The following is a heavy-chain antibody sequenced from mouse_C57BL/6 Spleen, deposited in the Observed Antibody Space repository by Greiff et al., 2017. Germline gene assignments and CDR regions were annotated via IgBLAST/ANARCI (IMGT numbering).Heavy chain of an antibody. D-gene: IGHD2-3*01. V-gene: IGHV5-9-1*02. CDR3: TRESDGYYSY. CDR2: ISSGGDYI. CDR1: GFTFSSYA. J-gene: IGHJ3*01. Sequence: DVMLVESGEGLVKPGGSLKLSCAASGFTFSSYAMSWVRQTPEKRLEWVAYISSGGDYIYYADTVKGRFTISRDNARNTLYLQMSSLKSEDTAMYYCTRESDGYYSYWGQGTLVTVSA.